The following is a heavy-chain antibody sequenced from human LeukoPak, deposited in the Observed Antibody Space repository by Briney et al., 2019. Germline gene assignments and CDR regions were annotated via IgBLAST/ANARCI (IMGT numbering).Heavy chain of an antibody. D-gene: IGHD5-24*01. CDR3: ARGGYNDLDY. CDR1: GGSISSGSYY. CDR2: ISTSGST. Sequence: SETLSLTCTVSGGSISSGSYYWSWIRQPAGKGLEWIGRISTSGSTRYNPSLTSRVTMSVDMSKSQFSLNMSSVTAADTAVYYCARGGYNDLDYWGQGILVTVSS. V-gene: IGHV4-61*02. J-gene: IGHJ4*02.